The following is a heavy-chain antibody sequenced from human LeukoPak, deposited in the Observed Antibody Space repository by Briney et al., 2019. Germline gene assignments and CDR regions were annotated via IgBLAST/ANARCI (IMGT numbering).Heavy chain of an antibody. Sequence: GGSLRLSCAASGFTFNTENMNWVRQAPGKGLEWVSCISSLSGYIYYADSVKGRFTISRDNAKNSLYLQMNSLRAEDTAVYYCARVPERCSSTSCYKNRYYNYMDVWGKGTTVTVSS. CDR2: ISSLSGYI. CDR1: GFTFNTEN. CDR3: ARVPERCSSTSCYKNRYYNYMDV. D-gene: IGHD2-2*01. J-gene: IGHJ6*03. V-gene: IGHV3-21*01.